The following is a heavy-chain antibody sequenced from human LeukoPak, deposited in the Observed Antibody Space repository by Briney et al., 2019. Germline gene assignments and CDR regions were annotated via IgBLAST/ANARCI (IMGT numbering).Heavy chain of an antibody. J-gene: IGHJ4*02. CDR3: ARDSTVGAYFDY. CDR1: GFTFSSYS. V-gene: IGHV3-21*01. D-gene: IGHD4-23*01. Sequence: GGSLRLSCAASGFTFSSYSMNWVRQAPGKGLEWVSSISSSSSYIYYADSVKGRFTISGDNAKNSLYLQMNSLRAEDTAVYYCARDSTVGAYFDYWGQGTLVTVSS. CDR2: ISSSSSYI.